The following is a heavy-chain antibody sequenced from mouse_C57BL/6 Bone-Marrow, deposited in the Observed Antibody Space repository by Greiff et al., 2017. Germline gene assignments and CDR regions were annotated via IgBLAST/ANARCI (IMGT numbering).Heavy chain of an antibody. D-gene: IGHD2-5*01. V-gene: IGHV2-5*01. J-gene: IGHJ4*01. CDR2: IWRGGST. CDR1: GFSLTSYG. CDR3: AKNSNYGHYYAMDY. Sequence: QVQLQQSGPGLVQPSQSLSITCTVSGFSLTSYGVHWVRQSPGKGLEWLGVIWRGGSTDYNAAFMSRLSITKDNSKSQVFFKMNSLQADDTAIYYCAKNSNYGHYYAMDYWGQGTSVTVSS.